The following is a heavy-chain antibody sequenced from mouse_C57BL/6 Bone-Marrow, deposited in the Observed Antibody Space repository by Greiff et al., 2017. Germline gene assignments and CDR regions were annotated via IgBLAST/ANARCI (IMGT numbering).Heavy chain of an antibody. CDR2: ISSGSSTI. CDR3: ARDYGSSPWFAY. D-gene: IGHD1-1*01. CDR1: GFTFSDYG. V-gene: IGHV5-17*01. Sequence: EVKLMESGGGLVKPGGSLKLSCAASGFTFSDYGMHWVRQAPEKGLEWVAYISSGSSTIYYADTVKGRFTISRDNAENTLFLQMNSLRSEDTAMYYCARDYGSSPWFAYWGQGTLVTVSA. J-gene: IGHJ3*01.